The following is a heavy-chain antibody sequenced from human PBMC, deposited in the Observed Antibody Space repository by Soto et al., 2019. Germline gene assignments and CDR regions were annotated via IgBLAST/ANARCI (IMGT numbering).Heavy chain of an antibody. CDR1: GFTFSSYF. Sequence: GGSLRLSCAASGFTFSSYFMAWVRQAPGKGLEWVANINQDGNVKHYLDSVKGRFTISRDNAQNSLFLQMNSLRAEDTAVYFCLYCSGGSCYGRFSYCGQGTLVTVSS. CDR2: INQDGNVK. J-gene: IGHJ4*02. CDR3: LYCSGGSCYGRFSY. D-gene: IGHD2-15*01. V-gene: IGHV3-7*05.